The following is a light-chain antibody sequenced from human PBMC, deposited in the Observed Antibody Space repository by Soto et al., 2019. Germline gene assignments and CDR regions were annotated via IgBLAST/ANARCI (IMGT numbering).Light chain of an antibody. CDR2: GVS. J-gene: IGKJ1*01. CDR1: QSVSSNY. V-gene: IGKV3-20*01. CDR3: EQYGSSPPT. Sequence: PGERATLSCRASQSVSSNYFAWYQQKPGQAPRLLIYGVSSRPTVIPDRFSGSGSGTDFTLTISRLEPEDFAVYYCEQYGSSPPTFGQGTMRDIK.